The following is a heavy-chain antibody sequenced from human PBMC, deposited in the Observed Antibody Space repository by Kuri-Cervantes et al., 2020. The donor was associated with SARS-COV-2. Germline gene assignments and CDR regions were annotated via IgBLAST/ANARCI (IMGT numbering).Heavy chain of an antibody. J-gene: IGHJ4*02. CDR3: YCAPKEGFDS. Sequence: ASVKVSCKASGYTFTGYYMHWVRQATGQGLEWMGMVKTNSGNTLYAQFFQGRVTMTRDTSTSTVYMELSSLTSEDTAIYYCYCAPKEGFDSWDQGTLVTVSS. V-gene: IGHV1-8*02. D-gene: IGHD2-21*01. CDR2: VKTNSGNT. CDR1: GYTFTGYY.